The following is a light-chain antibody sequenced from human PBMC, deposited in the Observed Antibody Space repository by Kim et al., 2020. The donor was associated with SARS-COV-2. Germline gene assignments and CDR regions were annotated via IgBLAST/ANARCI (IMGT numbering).Light chain of an antibody. CDR1: SLRSYY. Sequence: ALGQTVRITCQGDSLRSYYASWYQQKPGQAPVLVIYDKNNRPSGIPDRFSGSSSGNTASLTITGAQAEDEADYYCNSRDSSGNHLVFGGGTQLTV. J-gene: IGLJ3*02. V-gene: IGLV3-19*01. CDR3: NSRDSSGNHLV. CDR2: DKN.